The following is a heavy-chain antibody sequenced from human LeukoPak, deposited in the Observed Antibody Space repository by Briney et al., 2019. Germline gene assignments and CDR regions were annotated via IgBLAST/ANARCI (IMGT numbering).Heavy chain of an antibody. V-gene: IGHV3-23*01. D-gene: IGHD3-16*02. CDR3: AVRFDY. J-gene: IGHJ4*02. CDR1: GFTFSSYD. CDR2: ISGSGGTT. Sequence: GGSLRLSCAASGFTFSSYDMNWVRQAPGKGLEWVSEISGSGGTTYYADSVKGQFTISRDNAKNSLYLQMNSLRAEDTAVYYCAVRFDYWGQGILVTVSS.